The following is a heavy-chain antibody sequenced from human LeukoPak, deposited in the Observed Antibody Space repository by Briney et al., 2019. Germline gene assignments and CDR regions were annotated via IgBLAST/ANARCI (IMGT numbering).Heavy chain of an antibody. D-gene: IGHD6-13*01. CDR3: ARAGRRSSSWYH. CDR1: GGSFSGYY. V-gene: IGHV4-34*01. Sequence: PSETLSLTCAVYGGSFSGYYWSWIRQPPGKGLEWIGEINHSGSTNYNPSPKSRVTISVDTSKNQFSLKLSSVTAADTAVYYCARAGRRSSSWYHWGQGTLVTVSS. J-gene: IGHJ5*02. CDR2: INHSGST.